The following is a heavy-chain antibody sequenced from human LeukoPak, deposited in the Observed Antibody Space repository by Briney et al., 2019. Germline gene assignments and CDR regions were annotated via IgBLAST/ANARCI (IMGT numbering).Heavy chain of an antibody. CDR3: ARGFGADTGTYFDY. Sequence: GSLRLSCAASGFTFSDYSINWVRQAPGKGLEGVSSISSTSSYIYYSDSVKGRFTISRDNAKNSLYLQMDSLRADDTAVYYCARGFGADTGTYFDYWGQGTLVTVSS. CDR1: GFTFSDYS. CDR2: ISSTSSYI. D-gene: IGHD3-16*01. V-gene: IGHV3-21*01. J-gene: IGHJ4*02.